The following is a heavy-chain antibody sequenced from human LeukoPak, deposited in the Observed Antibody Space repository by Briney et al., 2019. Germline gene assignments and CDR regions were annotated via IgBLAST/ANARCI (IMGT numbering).Heavy chain of an antibody. CDR2: ISYDGSNK. CDR3: AKSYLRFHYNGMDV. Sequence: GGSLRLSCAASGFTFSSYGMPWVRQAPGKGLEWVAVISYDGSNKYYADSVKGRFTISRDNSKNTLYLQMNSLRADDTALYYCAKSYLRFHYNGMDVWGQGTTVTVSS. J-gene: IGHJ6*02. D-gene: IGHD3-10*01. V-gene: IGHV3-30*18. CDR1: GFTFSSYG.